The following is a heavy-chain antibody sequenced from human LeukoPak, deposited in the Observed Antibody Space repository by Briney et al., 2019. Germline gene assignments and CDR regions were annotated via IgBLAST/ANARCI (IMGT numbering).Heavy chain of an antibody. CDR3: ASLEYSCSSFAFDI. D-gene: IGHD6-6*01. J-gene: IGHJ3*02. V-gene: IGHV1-69*05. Sequence: SVKVSCKASGGTFSSYAISWVRQAPGQGLEWMGGIIPIFGTANYAQKFQGRVTITTDESTSTAYMELSSLRSEDTAVYYCASLEYSCSSFAFDIWGQGTMVTVSS. CDR1: GGTFSSYA. CDR2: IIPIFGTA.